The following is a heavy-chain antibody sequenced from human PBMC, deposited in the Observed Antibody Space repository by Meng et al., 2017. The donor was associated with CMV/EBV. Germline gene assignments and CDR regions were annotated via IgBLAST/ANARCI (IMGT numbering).Heavy chain of an antibody. CDR2: IYSGGST. D-gene: IGHD6-19*01. CDR3: ARDGRFSDISSGWYRDKYYYYGMDV. V-gene: IGHV3-53*01. J-gene: IGHJ6*02. CDR1: GFTFSNAW. Sequence: GESLKISCAASGFTFSNAWMSWVRQAPGKGLEWVSVIYSGGSTYYADSVKGRFTISRDNSKNTLYLQMNSLRAEDTAVYYCARDGRFSDISSGWYRDKYYYYGMDVWGQGTTVTVSS.